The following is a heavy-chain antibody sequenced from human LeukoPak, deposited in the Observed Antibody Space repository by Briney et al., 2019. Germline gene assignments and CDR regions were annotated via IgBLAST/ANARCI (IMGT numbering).Heavy chain of an antibody. J-gene: IGHJ3*02. D-gene: IGHD1-26*01. CDR2: IKQDGSEK. CDR1: GFTFSSYW. V-gene: IGHV3-7*01. Sequence: GGSLRLSCAASGFTFSSYWMSWVRQAPGKGLEWVANIKQDGSEKYYVDSVKGRFTISRDNAKNSLYLQMNSLRAEDTAVYYCARDLKVAEWGDGFDIWGQGTMVTVSS. CDR3: ARDLKVAEWGDGFDI.